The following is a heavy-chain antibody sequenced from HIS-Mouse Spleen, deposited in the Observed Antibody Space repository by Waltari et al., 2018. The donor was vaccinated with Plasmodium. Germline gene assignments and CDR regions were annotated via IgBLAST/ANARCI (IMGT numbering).Heavy chain of an antibody. CDR3: ASSWYWYFDL. CDR1: GFPFRSYW. V-gene: IGHV3-7*01. J-gene: IGHJ2*01. CDR2: IKQDGSEK. Sequence: EVQLVESGGRVVQPGGSPRRSCSASGFPFRSYWMGWVRQAPGKGVEWVANIKQDGSEKYYVDSVKGRFTISRDNAKNSLYLQMNSLRAEDTAVYYCASSWYWYFDLWGRGTLVTVSS. D-gene: IGHD6-13*01.